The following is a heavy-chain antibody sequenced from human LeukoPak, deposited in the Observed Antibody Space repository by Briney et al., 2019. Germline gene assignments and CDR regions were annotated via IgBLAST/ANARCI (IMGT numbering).Heavy chain of an antibody. CDR1: GGSISSISYY. Sequence: SETLSLTCTVSGGSISSISYYWGWIRQPPGKGLDWIGSIYSSGSTYYNPSLKSRVTISVDTSKNQFSLNLRSVTAADTAVYYCARVYYSNSYDYWYFDLWGRGTLVTVSS. CDR3: ARVYYSNSYDYWYFDL. J-gene: IGHJ2*01. V-gene: IGHV4-39*01. CDR2: IYSSGST. D-gene: IGHD6-13*01.